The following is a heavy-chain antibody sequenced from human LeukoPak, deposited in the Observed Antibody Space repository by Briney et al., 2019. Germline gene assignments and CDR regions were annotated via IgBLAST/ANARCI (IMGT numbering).Heavy chain of an antibody. CDR1: GGSFSGYY. J-gene: IGHJ5*02. Sequence: SETLSLICAVYGGSFSGYYWSWIRQPPGKGLEWIGEINHSGSTNYNPSLKSRVTITVDTSKKQYSLKLSSVTAADTAVYYCARGRGTGTTSWFDPWGQGTLVTVSS. CDR2: INHSGST. CDR3: ARGRGTGTTSWFDP. D-gene: IGHD1-7*01. V-gene: IGHV4-34*01.